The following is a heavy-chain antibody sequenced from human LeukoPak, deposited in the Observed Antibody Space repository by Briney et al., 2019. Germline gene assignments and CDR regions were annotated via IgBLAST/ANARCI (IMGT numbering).Heavy chain of an antibody. D-gene: IGHD3-16*01. Sequence: SETLSLTCTVSGGSISTYYWTWIRQPPGKGLEWIGYIYYSGNTNYNPALKSRVTISLDTSKNQFSPKLNSVTAADTAVYYCARRVTGRGTYYFDYWGQGSLVTVSS. CDR3: ARRVTGRGTYYFDY. CDR2: IYYSGNT. CDR1: GGSISTYY. V-gene: IGHV4-59*08. J-gene: IGHJ4*02.